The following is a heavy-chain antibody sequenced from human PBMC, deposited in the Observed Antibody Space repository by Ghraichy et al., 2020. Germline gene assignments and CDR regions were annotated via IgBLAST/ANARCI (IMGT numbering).Heavy chain of an antibody. CDR3: AKGSYSGYRVGYFDY. Sequence: GGSLRLSCAASGFTFSSYGMHWVRQAPGKGLEWVAVISYDGSNKYYADSVKGRFTISRDNSKNTLYLQMNSLRAEDTAVYYCAKGSYSGYRVGYFDYWGQGTLVTVSS. D-gene: IGHD3-10*01. J-gene: IGHJ4*02. V-gene: IGHV3-30*18. CDR1: GFTFSSYG. CDR2: ISYDGSNK.